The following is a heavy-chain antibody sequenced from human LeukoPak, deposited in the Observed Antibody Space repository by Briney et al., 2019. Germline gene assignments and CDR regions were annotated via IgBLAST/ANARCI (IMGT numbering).Heavy chain of an antibody. CDR1: GGSISSYY. V-gene: IGHV4-59*12. Sequence: PSETLSFTCTVSGGSISSYYWSWIRQPPGKGLEWIGYIYYSGSTNYNPSLKSRVTFSVDKSKNQFSLKLNSVTAADTAVYYCVKNGDYFLAHWGQGTLVSVSS. CDR3: VKNGDYFLAH. D-gene: IGHD4-17*01. J-gene: IGHJ4*02. CDR2: IYYSGST.